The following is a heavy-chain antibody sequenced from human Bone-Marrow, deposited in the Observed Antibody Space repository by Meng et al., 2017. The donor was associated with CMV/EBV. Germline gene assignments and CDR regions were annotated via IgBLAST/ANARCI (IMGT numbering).Heavy chain of an antibody. D-gene: IGHD2-2*01. CDR2: INHGGYT. CDR1: GGSFSGYH. Sequence: SETLSLTCAVYGGSFSGYHWSWIRQSPGKGLEWIGEINHGGYTNYCPSLKSRVTISRDTSKNQFSLKLTSVTAADTAVYFCSRGWSYCSTTSCSNGDYYYYYGMDVWGQGTTVTVSS. V-gene: IGHV4-34*01. CDR3: SRGWSYCSTTSCSNGDYYYYYGMDV. J-gene: IGHJ6*02.